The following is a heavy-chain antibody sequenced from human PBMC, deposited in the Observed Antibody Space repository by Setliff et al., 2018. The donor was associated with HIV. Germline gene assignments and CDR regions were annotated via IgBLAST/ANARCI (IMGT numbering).Heavy chain of an antibody. CDR3: ARARRDASGYWGHFFYYMDV. D-gene: IGHD3-22*01. V-gene: IGHV3-30*02. J-gene: IGHJ6*03. CDR1: GFTFRNYG. CDR2: IRLDGSDK. Sequence: GGSLRLSCAASGFTFRNYGMHWVRQAPGKGLEWVAFIRLDGSDKFYADSVKGRFTISRDNAKSSLYLQMSSLTADDTAAYYCARARRDASGYWGHFFYYMDVWGKGTTVTVSS.